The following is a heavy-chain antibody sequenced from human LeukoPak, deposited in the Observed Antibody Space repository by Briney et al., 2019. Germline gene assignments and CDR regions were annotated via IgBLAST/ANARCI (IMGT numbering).Heavy chain of an antibody. V-gene: IGHV3-20*04. CDR2: INWNGGST. CDR1: GFTFDDYG. J-gene: IGHJ4*02. Sequence: PGGSLRLSCAASGFTFDDYGMSWVRQAPGKGLEWVSGINWNGGSTGYADSVKGRFTISRDNAKDSLYLQMNSLRAEDTALYYCARGRSSWYYFDYWGQGTLVTVSS. D-gene: IGHD6-13*01. CDR3: ARGRSSWYYFDY.